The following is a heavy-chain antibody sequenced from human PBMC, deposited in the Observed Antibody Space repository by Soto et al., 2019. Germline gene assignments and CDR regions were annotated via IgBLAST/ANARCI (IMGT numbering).Heavy chain of an antibody. V-gene: IGHV1-46*01. D-gene: IGHD6-13*01. CDR3: ASSIGAFGSRFDY. CDR2: INPSGGST. J-gene: IGHJ4*02. CDR1: GYTFTSYY. Sequence: GASVKVACRAAGYTFTSYYIHWGRQAPGQGLEWMGIINPSGGSTSYAQKFQGRLTITRDTSTSTVYMELSRLRSEDTAVYYCASSIGAFGSRFDYWGQGIPVTVSS.